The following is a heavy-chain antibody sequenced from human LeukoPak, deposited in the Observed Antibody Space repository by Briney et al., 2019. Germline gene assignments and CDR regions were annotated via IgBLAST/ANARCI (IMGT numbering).Heavy chain of an antibody. J-gene: IGHJ4*02. Sequence: PSQTLSLTCAVSGGSISGGGYSWSWIRQPPGNGVEWIGYIYHSGSTYYNPSLKSRVTISVDRSKNQFSLKLSSVTAADTAVYYCARGRYCSGGSCYADYWGQGTLVTVSS. V-gene: IGHV4-30-2*01. D-gene: IGHD2-15*01. CDR2: IYHSGST. CDR3: ARGRYCSGGSCYADY. CDR1: GGSISGGGYS.